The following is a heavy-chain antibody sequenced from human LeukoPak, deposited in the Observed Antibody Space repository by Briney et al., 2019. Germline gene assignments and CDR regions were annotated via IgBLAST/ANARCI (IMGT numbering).Heavy chain of an antibody. Sequence: GGSLRLSCGASGFTFSSSAMSWVRQAPGKGLEWVSLLSNSGSTTYYADSVKGRFTISRDTSKNTLYLQMNSLRAEDTAVYYCARDRDYYDSSGYSSWGQGTLVTVSS. D-gene: IGHD3-22*01. CDR2: LSNSGSTT. CDR3: ARDRDYYDSSGYSS. V-gene: IGHV3-23*01. CDR1: GFTFSSSA. J-gene: IGHJ5*02.